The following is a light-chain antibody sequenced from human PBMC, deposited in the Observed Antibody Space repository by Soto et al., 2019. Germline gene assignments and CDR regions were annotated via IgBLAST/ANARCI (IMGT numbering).Light chain of an antibody. J-gene: IGLJ2*01. CDR3: SSYTSSSTLV. V-gene: IGLV2-14*01. CDR1: SSDVGGYNY. CDR2: DVS. Sequence: QSALTQPASVSGSPGQSITISCTGTSSDVGGYNYVSWYQQHQGKAPKLMIYDVSKRPSGVSNRFSGSKSGNTASLTISGLQAEDEADYYCSSYTSSSTLVFGGGTKLTVL.